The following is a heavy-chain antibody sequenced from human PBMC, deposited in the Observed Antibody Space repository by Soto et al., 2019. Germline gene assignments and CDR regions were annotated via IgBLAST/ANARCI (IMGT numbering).Heavy chain of an antibody. CDR1: GGSISSGGYY. CDR2: IYYSGST. CDR3: ARVPTTVTTGSYYYYGMDV. V-gene: IGHV4-31*03. Sequence: SETLSLTCTVSGGSISSGGYYWSWIRQHPGKGLEWIGYIYYSGSTYYNPSLKSRVTISVDTSKNQFSLKLSSVTAADTAVYYCARVPTTVTTGSYYYYGMDVWGQGTTVTVSS. J-gene: IGHJ6*02. D-gene: IGHD4-17*01.